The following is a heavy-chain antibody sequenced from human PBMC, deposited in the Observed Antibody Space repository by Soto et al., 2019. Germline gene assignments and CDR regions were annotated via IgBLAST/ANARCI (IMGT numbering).Heavy chain of an antibody. CDR1: GFSLSTSGVG. CDR3: AVSHYYGSGSYYAPFPN. J-gene: IGHJ4*02. D-gene: IGHD3-10*01. V-gene: IGHV2-5*02. Sequence: SGPTLVNPTQTLTLTCTFSGFSLSTSGVGVGWIRQPPGKALECLALIYWDDDKRYSPSLESRLTISKDTSKSQVVLIMTNMDPVDTATYYCAVSHYYGSGSYYAPFPNWGQGTLVTVSS. CDR2: IYWDDDK.